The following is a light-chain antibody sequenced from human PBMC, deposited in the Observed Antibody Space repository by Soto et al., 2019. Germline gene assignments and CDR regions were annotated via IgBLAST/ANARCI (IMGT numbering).Light chain of an antibody. CDR1: SSNIGSNS. Sequence: QSVLTQPPSVSAAPGQMVTISCSGTSSNIGSNSVAWYQQLPGTAPKLLIYDNKERPSGIPDRFSGSKSGTSATLGITGLQTGDEADYYCGTWDSSLSAGVFGGGTQLTVL. V-gene: IGLV1-51*01. CDR3: GTWDSSLSAGV. J-gene: IGLJ3*02. CDR2: DNK.